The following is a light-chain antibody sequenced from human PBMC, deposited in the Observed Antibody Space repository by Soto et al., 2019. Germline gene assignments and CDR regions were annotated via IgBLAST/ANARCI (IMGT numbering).Light chain of an antibody. CDR1: QSVSSA. J-gene: IGKJ1*01. V-gene: IGKV3-15*01. Sequence: ETVMTQSPATLSLSPGERATLSFRASQSVSSALAWYQQKPGLAPRLLIYDASTRATGIPARFSGSGSGTEFTLTISSLQSQDFAVYYCQQYNNWPWTFGQGTKVDI. CDR3: QQYNNWPWT. CDR2: DAS.